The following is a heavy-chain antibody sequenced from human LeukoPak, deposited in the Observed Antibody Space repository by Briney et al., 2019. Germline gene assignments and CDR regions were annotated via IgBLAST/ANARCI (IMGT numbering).Heavy chain of an antibody. CDR1: GGSISSGSYY. V-gene: IGHV4-61*02. Sequence: PSETLSLTCTVSGGSISSGSYYWSWIRQPAGKGLEWIGRIYTSGSTNYNPSLKSRVTISVDTSKNQFSLKLSSVTAADTAVYYCARLGFGESQGYWGQGTLVTVSS. CDR2: IYTSGST. D-gene: IGHD3-10*01. J-gene: IGHJ4*02. CDR3: ARLGFGESQGY.